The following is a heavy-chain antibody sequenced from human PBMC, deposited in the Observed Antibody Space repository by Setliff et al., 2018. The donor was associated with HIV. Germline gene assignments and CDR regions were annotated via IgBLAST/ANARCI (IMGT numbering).Heavy chain of an antibody. D-gene: IGHD3-22*01. J-gene: IGHJ3*02. CDR2: ISAYNGYA. CDR3: ARDPTRSPITMRNDAFDI. CDR1: NYTFTVSG. V-gene: IGHV1-18*01. Sequence: GASVKVSCKASNYTFTVSGISWVRQAPGQGLEWMGWISAYNGYATYTQKFQGRVTMTTDTSTSTAYIDLRSLRSDDTAVYFCARDPTRSPITMRNDAFDIWGQETMVTVSS.